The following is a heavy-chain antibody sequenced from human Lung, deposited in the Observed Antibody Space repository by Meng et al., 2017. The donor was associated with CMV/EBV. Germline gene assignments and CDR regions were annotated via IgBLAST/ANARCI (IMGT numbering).Heavy chain of an antibody. CDR1: GGTFSSYA. CDR2: IIPIFGTA. V-gene: IGHV1-69*05. D-gene: IGHD1-1*01. CDR3: ATSTTGTTPYYYYYGMDV. J-gene: IGHJ6*02. Sequence: SVKVSXKASGGTFSSYAISWVRQAPGQGLEWMGGIIPIFGTANHAQKFQGRVTITTDESTSTAYMELCSLRSEDTAVYYCATSTTGTTPYYYYYGMDVWGQGTTVXVSS.